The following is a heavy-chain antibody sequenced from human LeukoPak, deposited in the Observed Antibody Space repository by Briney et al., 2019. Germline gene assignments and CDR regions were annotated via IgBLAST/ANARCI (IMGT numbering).Heavy chain of an antibody. V-gene: IGHV3-30*04. D-gene: IGHD3-3*01. Sequence: LGRSLRPSCAASGFTFSSYAMHWMRRAPGKGLEWVAVISHDGSNRYYAHSVNGRFTISRDNSKNTLYLQMKSLRAEDTAVYYCARGSLRSTYDFWTGSTLNISGQGTMVTVSS. CDR2: ISHDGSNR. J-gene: IGHJ3*02. CDR3: ARGSLRSTYDFWTGSTLNI. CDR1: GFTFSSYA.